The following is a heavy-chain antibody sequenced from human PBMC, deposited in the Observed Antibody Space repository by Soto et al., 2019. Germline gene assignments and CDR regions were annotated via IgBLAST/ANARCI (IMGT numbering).Heavy chain of an antibody. V-gene: IGHV3-30*12. CDR2: VSSDVTNK. J-gene: IGHJ4*02. CDR3: ARDPDGGQWLFNY. Sequence: GGSLRLSCAASGFTFTTYAMTWVRQAPGKGLEWVAMVSSDVTNKNYADSVKGRFTVSRVISKNTLWLQMVILRAVDTVVYYCARDPDGGQWLFNYWGQGSLVPVSS. D-gene: IGHD6-19*01. CDR1: GFTFTTYA.